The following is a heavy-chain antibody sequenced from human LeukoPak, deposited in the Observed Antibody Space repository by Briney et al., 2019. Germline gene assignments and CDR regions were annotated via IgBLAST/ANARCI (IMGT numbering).Heavy chain of an antibody. V-gene: IGHV3-48*01. D-gene: IGHD5-18*01. CDR3: ARDLYSYGRFDY. Sequence: GGSLRLSCAASGFTFSSFGMSWVRRAPGKGLEWVSYINYDGRDVYYADSVKGRFTTSRDNAKNSLYLQVNSLRGEDTAVYYCARDLYSYGRFDYWGQGTLVTISS. CDR1: GFTFSSFG. CDR2: INYDGRDV. J-gene: IGHJ4*02.